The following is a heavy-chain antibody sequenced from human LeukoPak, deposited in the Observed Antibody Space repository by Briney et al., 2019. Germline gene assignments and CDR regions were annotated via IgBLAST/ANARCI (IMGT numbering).Heavy chain of an antibody. V-gene: IGHV3-9*01. Sequence: GGSLRLSCAASGFTFDDYAMHWVRQAPGKGLEWVSGISWNSGSIGYADSVKGRFTISRDNAKNSLYLQMNSLRAEDTAVYYCGRDYSDWNYDFDYWGQGTLVTVSS. CDR3: GRDYSDWNYDFDY. CDR1: GFTFDDYA. D-gene: IGHD1-7*01. CDR2: ISWNSGSI. J-gene: IGHJ4*02.